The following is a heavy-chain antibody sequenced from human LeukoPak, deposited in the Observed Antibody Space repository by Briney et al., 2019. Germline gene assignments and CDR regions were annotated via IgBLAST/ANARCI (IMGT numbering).Heavy chain of an antibody. CDR1: GFTFSTYS. V-gene: IGHV4-59*08. Sequence: PGGSLRLSCAASGFTFSTYSMNWVRQAPGKGLEWIGYVYYSGSTNYNPSLKSRVTMSLDTSKNQFSLNLSSVTAADTALYYCARQVGATYFDCWGQGTLVTVSS. J-gene: IGHJ4*02. CDR3: ARQVGATYFDC. CDR2: VYYSGST. D-gene: IGHD1-26*01.